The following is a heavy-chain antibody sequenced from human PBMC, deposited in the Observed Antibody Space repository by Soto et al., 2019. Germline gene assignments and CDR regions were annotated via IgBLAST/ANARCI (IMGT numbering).Heavy chain of an antibody. D-gene: IGHD4-17*01. CDR2: INSDGSTT. CDR3: VRDRSTVTLFDS. J-gene: IGHJ4*02. Sequence: EMQLVESGGGLVQPGGSLRLSCAASGFTFSTYWMHWVRQPPGKGLVWVSRINSDGSTTGYADSVEGRFTISRDNARNTLYLQMNSLRAEDTAVYYCVRDRSTVTLFDSWGQGTLVTVSS. CDR1: GFTFSTYW. V-gene: IGHV3-74*01.